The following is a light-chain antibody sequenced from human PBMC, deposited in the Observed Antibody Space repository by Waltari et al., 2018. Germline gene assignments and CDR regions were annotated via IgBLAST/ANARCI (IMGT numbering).Light chain of an antibody. Sequence: IVITQPPDSLPVSLSERATINCKSSQSVLYSSNNKNYLTVNQQKPGQPPKLGIYWASTRESGVPYRFTGSRSGTDFTITISSLEAEDVAVYYCQQYYSTVTFGRGTKVEIK. CDR3: QQYYSTVT. V-gene: IGKV4-1*01. CDR2: WAS. J-gene: IGKJ4*01. CDR1: QSVLYSSNNKNY.